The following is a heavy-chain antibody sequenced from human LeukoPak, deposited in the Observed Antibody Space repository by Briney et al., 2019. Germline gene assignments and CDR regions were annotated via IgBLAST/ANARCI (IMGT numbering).Heavy chain of an antibody. CDR1: GGSISSYY. Sequence: PSETLSLTCTVSGGSISSYYWSWIRQPAGKGLEWIGRIYTSGSTNYNPSLKSRVTMSVDTSKNQFSLKLSSVTAADTAVYYCARDGYNYRLAANGAFDIWGQGTMVTVSS. D-gene: IGHD5-24*01. J-gene: IGHJ3*02. CDR2: IYTSGST. V-gene: IGHV4-4*07. CDR3: ARDGYNYRLAANGAFDI.